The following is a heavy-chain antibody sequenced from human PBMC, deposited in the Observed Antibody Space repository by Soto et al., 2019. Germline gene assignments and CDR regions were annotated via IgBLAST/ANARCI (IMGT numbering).Heavy chain of an antibody. Sequence: ASVKVSCKTSGYTFINYGISWVRQAPGQGLEWMGWISAYNGNTNYAQKLQGRVTMTTDTSTSTAYMELRSLRSDDTAVYYCATFALIDNFDYWGQGTLVTVSS. CDR2: ISAYNGNT. V-gene: IGHV1-18*01. CDR1: GYTFINYG. CDR3: ATFALIDNFDY. J-gene: IGHJ4*02. D-gene: IGHD2-8*01.